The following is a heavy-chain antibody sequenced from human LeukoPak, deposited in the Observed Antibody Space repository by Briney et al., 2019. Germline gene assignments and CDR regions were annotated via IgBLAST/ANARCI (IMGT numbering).Heavy chain of an antibody. J-gene: IGHJ4*02. CDR3: ARGPYSGYGGYYFDY. D-gene: IGHD5-12*01. CDR2: INPANGNT. V-gene: IGHV1-3*03. Sequence: ASVKVSCKASGYTFSNYAIQWVRQAPGQRLEWMGWINPANGNTRYSEEFRGRVTITRNTSANTAYMELSSLRSEDMAVYYCARGPYSGYGGYYFDYWGQGTLVTVSS. CDR1: GYTFSNYA.